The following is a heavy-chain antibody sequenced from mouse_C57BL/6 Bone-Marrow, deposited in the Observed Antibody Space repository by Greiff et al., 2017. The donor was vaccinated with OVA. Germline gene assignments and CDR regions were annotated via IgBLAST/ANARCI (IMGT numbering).Heavy chain of an antibody. CDR2: IDPSDSYT. CDR3: ARWGLLFAY. Sequence: QVQLQQPGAELVRPGTSVKLSCKASGYTFTSYWMHWVKQRPGQGLEWIGVIDPSDSYTNNNQKFKGKATLTVDTSSSTAYMQLSSLSSEDSAVYYIARWGLLFAYWGQETLVTVSA. CDR1: GYTFTSYW. J-gene: IGHJ3*01. D-gene: IGHD6-2*01. V-gene: IGHV1-59*01.